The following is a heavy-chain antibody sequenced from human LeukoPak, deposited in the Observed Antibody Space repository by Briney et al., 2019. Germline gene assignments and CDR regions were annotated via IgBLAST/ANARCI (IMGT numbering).Heavy chain of an antibody. Sequence: SETLSLTCTVSGGSISSSSYYWGWIRQPPGKGLEWIGSIYYSGSTYYNPSLKSRVSMSVDTSKNQFSLNLSSVAAADTAVYYCARGPIAAAVPYYFDFWGQGTLVTVSS. V-gene: IGHV4-39*07. CDR1: GGSISSSSYY. J-gene: IGHJ4*02. CDR2: IYYSGST. D-gene: IGHD6-13*01. CDR3: ARGPIAAAVPYYFDF.